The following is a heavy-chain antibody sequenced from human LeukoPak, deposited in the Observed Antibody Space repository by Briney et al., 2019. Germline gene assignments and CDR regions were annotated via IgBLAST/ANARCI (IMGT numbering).Heavy chain of an antibody. J-gene: IGHJ4*02. D-gene: IGHD2-15*01. Sequence: GGSLRLSCAASGFTFSSYWMSWVRQAPGKGLEWVANIKQDGSEKYYVASVKGRFTISRDNAKNSLYLQMNSLRAEVTAVYYCARSGEVWPPFYWGQGTLVTVSS. CDR3: ARSGEVWPPFY. CDR1: GFTFSSYW. V-gene: IGHV3-7*05. CDR2: IKQDGSEK.